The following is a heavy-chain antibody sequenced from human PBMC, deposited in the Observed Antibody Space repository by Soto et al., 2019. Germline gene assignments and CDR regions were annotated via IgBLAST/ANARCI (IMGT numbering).Heavy chain of an antibody. J-gene: IGHJ4*02. CDR1: GYTFTGYY. Sequence: VSEKVSCKASGYTFTGYYMHWVRQAPGQGLEWMGWINPNSGGTNYAQKFQGWVTMTRDTSISTAYMELSRLRSDDTAVYYCARGVPAAQANFDYWGQGTLVTVSS. D-gene: IGHD2-2*01. V-gene: IGHV1-2*04. CDR2: INPNSGGT. CDR3: ARGVPAAQANFDY.